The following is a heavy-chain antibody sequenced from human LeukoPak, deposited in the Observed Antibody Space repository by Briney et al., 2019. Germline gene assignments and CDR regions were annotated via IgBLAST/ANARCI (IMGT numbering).Heavy chain of an antibody. D-gene: IGHD3-16*02. CDR3: ASYPRSVDTPPFDY. Sequence: ASVKVSCKASGHSFPAQYMHWLRQAPGQGLECMGWINPNNGHTKYAQNFLGRVIMTRDTSTTTAYMELSSLRSDDTAVYFCASYPRSVDTPPFDYWGQGTLVTVSS. V-gene: IGHV1-2*02. CDR1: GHSFPAQY. J-gene: IGHJ4*02. CDR2: INPNNGHT.